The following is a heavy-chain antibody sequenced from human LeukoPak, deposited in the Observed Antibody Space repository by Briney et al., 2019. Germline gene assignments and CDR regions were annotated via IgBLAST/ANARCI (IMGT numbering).Heavy chain of an antibody. CDR3: ARRLHYFDY. CDR2: IRYSGTT. Sequence: PSETLSLTCTVSGGSISSTYDHWDWIRQSPGKGLGWLGSIRYSGTTYYNPSLKGRVTMFVDTSNNQFSLRLRSVTAADTAVYYCARRLHYFDYWGQGSLVTVSS. J-gene: IGHJ4*02. D-gene: IGHD2-21*02. CDR1: GGSISSTYDH. V-gene: IGHV4-39*01.